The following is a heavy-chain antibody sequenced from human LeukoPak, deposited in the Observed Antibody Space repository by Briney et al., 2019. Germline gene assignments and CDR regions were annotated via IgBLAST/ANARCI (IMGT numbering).Heavy chain of an antibody. CDR3: ARAYRAHQTFHSCHFFDF. CDR2: IYDSGST. V-gene: IGHV4-59*11. D-gene: IGHD2-2*01. J-gene: IGHJ4*02. Sequence: PSETLSLTCTVSGGSISSRYWNWIRQPPGKGLEWIGYIYDSGSTKYNPSLKSRVTISVDRSKNQFSLRLNSVTAADTAVYCCARAYRAHQTFHSCHFFDFWGRGTLVTVSS. CDR1: GGSISSRY.